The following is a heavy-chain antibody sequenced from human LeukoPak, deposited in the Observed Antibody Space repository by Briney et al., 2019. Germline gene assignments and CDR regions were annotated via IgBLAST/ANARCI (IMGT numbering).Heavy chain of an antibody. CDR1: GFTFSSYS. D-gene: IGHD2-2*01. CDR2: ISSSSSYI. CDR3: ARGGTYQPLPGY. J-gene: IGHJ4*02. Sequence: GGSLRLSCAASGFTFSSYSMNWVRQAPGKGLEWVSSISSSSSYIYYADSVKGRFTISRDNAKNSLYLQMNSLRAEETAVFYCARGGTYQPLPGYWGQGTPVTASS. V-gene: IGHV3-21*01.